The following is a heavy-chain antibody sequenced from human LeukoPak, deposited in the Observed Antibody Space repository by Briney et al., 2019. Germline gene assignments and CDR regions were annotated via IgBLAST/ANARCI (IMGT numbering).Heavy chain of an antibody. CDR2: IYYSGST. CDR1: GGSISSSNYY. Sequence: SETLSLTCTVSGGSISSSNYYWGWIRQPPGKGREWIGSIYYSGSTYYNPSLKSRVTISVDTAKDQFSLKLSSVTAADTAVYYCARLPEYPDYWGQGTLVTVSS. D-gene: IGHD2/OR15-2a*01. J-gene: IGHJ4*02. CDR3: ARLPEYPDY. V-gene: IGHV4-39*01.